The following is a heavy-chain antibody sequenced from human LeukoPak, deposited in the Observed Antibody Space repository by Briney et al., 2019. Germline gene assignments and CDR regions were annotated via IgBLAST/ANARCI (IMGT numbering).Heavy chain of an antibody. Sequence: PGGSLRLSCAASGFTFSSYAMSWVRQAPGKGLEWVSVISGSGGSTYYADSVKGRFTISRDNSKNTLYLQMNSLRAEDTAVYYCAKCDSSGYYGDYWGQGTLVTVSS. J-gene: IGHJ4*02. CDR3: AKCDSSGYYGDY. V-gene: IGHV3-23*01. D-gene: IGHD3-22*01. CDR2: ISGSGGST. CDR1: GFTFSSYA.